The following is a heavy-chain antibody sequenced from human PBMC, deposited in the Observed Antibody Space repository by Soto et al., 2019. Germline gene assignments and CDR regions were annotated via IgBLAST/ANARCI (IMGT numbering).Heavy chain of an antibody. CDR2: IDHSGST. CDR3: ARTAARYCGVGSCCAGRDY. CDR1: GGSFSGYY. V-gene: IGHV4-34*01. J-gene: IGHJ4*02. D-gene: IGHD2-15*01. Sequence: QVQLQQWGAGLLKPSETLSLTCAVYGGSFSGYYWSWIRQPAGQGLEGIGEIDHSGSTNYNPSLKIRVTTAVDTSKHPFSLKLGSVTAGVTAVYYCARTAARYCGVGSCCAGRDYWGQRTLVTVSS.